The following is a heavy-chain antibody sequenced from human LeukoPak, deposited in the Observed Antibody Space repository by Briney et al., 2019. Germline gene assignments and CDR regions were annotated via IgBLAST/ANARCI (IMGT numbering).Heavy chain of an antibody. CDR1: GFTFNTYW. CDR3: ARELPTGTDYFDY. J-gene: IGHJ4*02. CDR2: IKQDGSEK. V-gene: IGHV3-7*01. D-gene: IGHD3-10*01. Sequence: GGSLRLSCAASGFTFNTYWMGWVRQAPGKGLEWVANIKQDGSEKYYVDSVTGRFTISRDNAKNSLYLQMNSLRAEDTAVYYCARELPTGTDYFDYWGQGMLVTVSS.